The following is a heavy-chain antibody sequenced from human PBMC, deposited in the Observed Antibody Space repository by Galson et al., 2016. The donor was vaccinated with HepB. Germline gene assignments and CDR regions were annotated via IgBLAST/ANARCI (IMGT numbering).Heavy chain of an antibody. Sequence: SLRLSCAASGFTFGDYTMAWFRLAPGKWLECVGFIRSKDYGGTSEYAASVKGRFTISRDDSRSIAYLQLNSLKTEDTAVYYCSRESSQGGWYPWWFDPWGQGTLVTVSS. CDR3: SRESSQGGWYPWWFDP. D-gene: IGHD6-19*01. V-gene: IGHV3-49*03. CDR2: IRSKDYGGTS. J-gene: IGHJ5*02. CDR1: GFTFGDYT.